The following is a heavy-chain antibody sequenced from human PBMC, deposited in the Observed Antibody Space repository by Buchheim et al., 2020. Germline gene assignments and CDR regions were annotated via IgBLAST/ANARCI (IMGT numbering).Heavy chain of an antibody. CDR1: GFTFSSYA. CDR3: ARVKQWPRYYYYGMDV. CDR2: ISYDGSNK. J-gene: IGHJ6*02. V-gene: IGHV3-30-3*01. Sequence: QVQLVESGGGVVQPGRSLRLSCAASGFTFSSYAMHWVRQAPGKGLEWVAVISYDGSNKYYADSVKGRFNISRDNSKNTLYLQMNSLRAEDTAVYYCARVKQWPRYYYYGMDVWGQGTT. D-gene: IGHD6-19*01.